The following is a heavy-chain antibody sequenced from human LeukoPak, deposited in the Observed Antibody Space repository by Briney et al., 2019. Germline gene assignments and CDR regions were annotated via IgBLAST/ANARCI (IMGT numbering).Heavy chain of an antibody. D-gene: IGHD3-9*01. CDR3: ARVGRYFDWYIDY. Sequence: SETLSLTCTVSGGSISSYYWSWIRQPPGKGLEWIGYIYYSGGTNYNPSLKSRVTISVDTSKNQFSLKLSSVTAADTAVYYCARVGRYFDWYIDYWGQGTLVTVSS. CDR2: IYYSGGT. CDR1: GGSISSYY. V-gene: IGHV4-59*01. J-gene: IGHJ4*02.